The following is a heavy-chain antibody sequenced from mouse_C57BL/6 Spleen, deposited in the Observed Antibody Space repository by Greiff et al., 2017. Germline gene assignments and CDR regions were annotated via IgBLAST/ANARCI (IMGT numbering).Heavy chain of an antibody. J-gene: IGHJ4*01. CDR2: ISGGGGNT. Sequence: EVKLMESGGGLVKPGGSRKLSCAASGFTFSSYTMSWVRQTPEKRLEWVATISGGGGNTYYPDSVKGRFTISRDNAKNTLYLQMSSLRSEDTALYYWARGSAMDYWGQGTSVTVSS. CDR3: ARGSAMDY. V-gene: IGHV5-9*01. CDR1: GFTFSSYT.